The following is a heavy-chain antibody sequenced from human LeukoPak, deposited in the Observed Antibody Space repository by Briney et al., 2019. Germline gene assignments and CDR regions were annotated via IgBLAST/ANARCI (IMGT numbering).Heavy chain of an antibody. D-gene: IGHD3-9*01. CDR3: ATLTGYSSESWFDP. Sequence: PSETLSLTCAVYGGSFSGYYWSWIRQPPGKGLEWIGRIYTSGSTNYNPSLKSRVTISVDTSKNQFSLKLSSVTAADTAVYYCATLTGYSSESWFDPWGQGILVTVSS. J-gene: IGHJ5*02. CDR1: GGSFSGYY. V-gene: IGHV4-59*10. CDR2: IYTSGST.